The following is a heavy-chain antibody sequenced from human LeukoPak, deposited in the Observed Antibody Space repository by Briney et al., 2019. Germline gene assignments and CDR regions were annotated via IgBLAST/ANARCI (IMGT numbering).Heavy chain of an antibody. V-gene: IGHV3-23*01. CDR3: AKVLGYGSGSLYYYYYGMDV. D-gene: IGHD3-10*01. CDR1: GFTFSSYA. J-gene: IGHJ6*02. Sequence: GGSLRLSCAASGFTFSSYAMSWVREAPGKGLEWVSAISGSGGSTYYADSVKGRFTISRDSSKNTLYLQMNSLRAEDTAVYYCAKVLGYGSGSLYYYYYGMDVWGQGTTVTVSS. CDR2: ISGSGGST.